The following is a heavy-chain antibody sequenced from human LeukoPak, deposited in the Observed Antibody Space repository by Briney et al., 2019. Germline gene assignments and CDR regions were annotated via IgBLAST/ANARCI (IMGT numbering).Heavy chain of an antibody. J-gene: IGHJ5*02. CDR3: ARDRASIAASRGFDP. D-gene: IGHD6-6*01. CDR2: IYYSGST. CDR1: GGSISSYY. Sequence: SETLSLTCTVSGGSISSYYWRWIRQPTGKGLVWIGYIYYSGSTNYNPSLKSRVTISVDTSKNQFSLKLSSVTAADTAVYYCARDRASIAASRGFDPWGQGTLVTVSS. V-gene: IGHV4-59*01.